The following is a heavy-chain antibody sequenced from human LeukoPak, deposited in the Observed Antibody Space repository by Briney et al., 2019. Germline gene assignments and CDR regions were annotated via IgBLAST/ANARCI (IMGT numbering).Heavy chain of an antibody. J-gene: IGHJ5*02. Sequence: GASVKVSCKASGYTFTGYYMHWVRQAPGQGLEWMGWINPNSGGTNYAQKFQGRVTMTRDTSISTAYMELSRLRSDDTAVYYCARSFAYDSSGYYQNWFDPWGQGTLVTVSS. CDR1: GYTFTGYY. CDR2: INPNSGGT. V-gene: IGHV1-2*02. CDR3: ARSFAYDSSGYYQNWFDP. D-gene: IGHD3-22*01.